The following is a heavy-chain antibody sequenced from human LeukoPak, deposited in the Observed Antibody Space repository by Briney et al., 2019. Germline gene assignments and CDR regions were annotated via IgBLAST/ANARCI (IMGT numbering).Heavy chain of an antibody. Sequence: SETLSLTCTVSGGSISSSSYYWGWIRQPPGKGLEGMGSIYYSGGTYYNPSLKSRVTISVDTSKNQFSLKLSSVTAADTAVYYCARSPRDRYGPAQFAFDIWGQGTMVTVSS. CDR3: ARSPRDRYGPAQFAFDI. CDR1: GGSISSSSYY. V-gene: IGHV4-39*01. CDR2: IYYSGGT. J-gene: IGHJ3*02. D-gene: IGHD5-18*01.